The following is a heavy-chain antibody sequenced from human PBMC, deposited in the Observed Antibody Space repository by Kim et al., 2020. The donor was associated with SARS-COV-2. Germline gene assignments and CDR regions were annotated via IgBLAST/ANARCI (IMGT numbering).Heavy chain of an antibody. Sequence: ASVKVSCKASGYTFTDYYIHWVRQAPVQGLEWMGRISPNSGGTNYAQKFQGRVTLTRDTSISTAYMELTRLISDEAAVYYCARAQYDILSGYAPPAYWGQGTLVTVSS. V-gene: IGHV1-2*06. D-gene: IGHD3-9*01. CDR1: GYTFTDYY. J-gene: IGHJ4*02. CDR3: ARAQYDILSGYAPPAY. CDR2: ISPNSGGT.